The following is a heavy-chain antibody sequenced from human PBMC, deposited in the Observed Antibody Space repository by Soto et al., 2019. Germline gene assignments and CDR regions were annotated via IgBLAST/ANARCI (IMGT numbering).Heavy chain of an antibody. CDR2: IRGNGGGA. J-gene: IGHJ5*02. V-gene: IGHV3-23*01. D-gene: IGHD3-10*01. Sequence: EVQLLESGGGLVQRGGSLRLSCAASGFTFSSYAMSWVRQAPGKGLEWVSGIRGNGGGAGYADSVKGRFTVSRDNSKNTLYLQMISLKVEDTAVYYCAKELSGEESDRRTEFDTWGQGTLVTVSS. CDR1: GFTFSSYA. CDR3: AKELSGEESDRRTEFDT.